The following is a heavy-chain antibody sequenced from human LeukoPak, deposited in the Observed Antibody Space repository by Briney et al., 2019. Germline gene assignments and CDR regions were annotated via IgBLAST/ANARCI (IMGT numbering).Heavy chain of an antibody. CDR2: IYYSGST. Sequence: PSETPSLTCTVSGGSISSYYWSWIRQPPGKGLEWIGYIYYSGSTNYNPSLKSRVTISVDTSKNQFSLKLSSVTAADTAVYYCARDRDDFWSGYFYGMDVWGQGTTVAVSS. V-gene: IGHV4-59*01. D-gene: IGHD3-3*01. CDR3: ARDRDDFWSGYFYGMDV. CDR1: GGSISSYY. J-gene: IGHJ6*02.